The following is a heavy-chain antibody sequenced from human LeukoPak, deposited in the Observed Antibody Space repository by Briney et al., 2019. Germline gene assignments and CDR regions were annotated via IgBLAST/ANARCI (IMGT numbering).Heavy chain of an antibody. Sequence: GGSLRLSCTASGFTFGDYAMSWVRQAPGKGLEWVGFIRSKAYGGTTEYAASVKGRFTISRDDSKSIAYLQMNSLKTEDTAVYYCTRGKNQLLYYFDYWGQGTLVTISS. V-gene: IGHV3-49*04. CDR1: GFTFGDYA. J-gene: IGHJ4*02. CDR3: TRGKNQLLYYFDY. D-gene: IGHD2-2*01. CDR2: IRSKAYGGTT.